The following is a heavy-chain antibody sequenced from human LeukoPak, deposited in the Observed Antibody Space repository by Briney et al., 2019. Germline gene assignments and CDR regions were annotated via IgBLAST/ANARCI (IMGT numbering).Heavy chain of an antibody. CDR1: GFTFDDYG. D-gene: IGHD3-22*01. Sequence: GSLRLSCAASGFTFDDYGMSWIRQPPGKGLEWIGEINHSGSTNYNPSLKSRVTISVDTSKNQFSLKLSSVTAADTAVYYCARGTYYYDSSGYYYSLRYFDYWGQGTLVTVSS. CDR2: INHSGST. CDR3: ARGTYYYDSSGYYYSLRYFDY. V-gene: IGHV4-34*01. J-gene: IGHJ4*02.